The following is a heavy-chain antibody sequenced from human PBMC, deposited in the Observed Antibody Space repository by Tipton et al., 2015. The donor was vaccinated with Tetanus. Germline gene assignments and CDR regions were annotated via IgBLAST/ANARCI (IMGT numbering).Heavy chain of an antibody. V-gene: IGHV1-18*01. J-gene: IGHJ5*02. CDR2: ISVYNGNT. D-gene: IGHD7-27*01. CDR3: AGDLATTANWEFDP. Sequence: QSGAEVKKPGASVKVSCKASGYTFNTFGISWVRQAPGQGLEWIGWISVYNGNTNYGQNVQGRVTMTTDTPTSTAYMELRSLRSDDTAVYYCAGDLATTANWEFDPWGQGTLVRVSS. CDR1: GYTFNTFG.